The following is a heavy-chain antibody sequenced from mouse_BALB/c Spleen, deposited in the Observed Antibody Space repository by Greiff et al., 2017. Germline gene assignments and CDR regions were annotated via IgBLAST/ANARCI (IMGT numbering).Heavy chain of an antibody. Sequence: VQLQQSGAELVKPGASVKLSCTASGFNIKDTYMHWVKQRPEQGLEWIGRIDPANGNTKYDPKFQGKATITADTSSNTAYLQLSSLTSEDTAVYYCAREDYYGSSAMDYWGQGTSVTVSS. V-gene: IGHV14-3*02. J-gene: IGHJ4*01. CDR3: AREDYYGSSAMDY. CDR1: GFNIKDTY. CDR2: IDPANGNT. D-gene: IGHD1-1*01.